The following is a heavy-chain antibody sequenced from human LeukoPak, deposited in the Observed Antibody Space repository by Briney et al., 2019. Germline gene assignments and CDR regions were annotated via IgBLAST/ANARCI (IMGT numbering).Heavy chain of an antibody. J-gene: IGHJ4*02. CDR1: GSTFNRNA. CDR2: IGGSGDKT. Sequence: GGSLRLSCAASGSTFNRNAISWVRQAPGKGLEWVSTIGGSGDKTFYADSVKGRFTISRDNSKNMVHLQMNCLTGEDTALYYCVRRGDASSGWGDHDFWGQGALVTVSS. D-gene: IGHD6-19*01. V-gene: IGHV3-23*01. CDR3: VRRGDASSGWGDHDF.